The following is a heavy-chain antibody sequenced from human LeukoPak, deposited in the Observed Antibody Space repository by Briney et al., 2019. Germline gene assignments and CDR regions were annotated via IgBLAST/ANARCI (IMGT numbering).Heavy chain of an antibody. CDR3: ARTQYYDILTLGAD. Sequence: GVSLRLFCAVSVFTFSRYSMNWVRQARGKGREGVSSISSSSSYIYYADSVKGRFTISRDNAKNSLYLQMNSLRAEDTAVYYCARTQYYDILTLGADWGEGTLVTVSS. CDR2: ISSSSSYI. CDR1: VFTFSRYS. J-gene: IGHJ4*02. D-gene: IGHD3-9*01. V-gene: IGHV3-21*01.